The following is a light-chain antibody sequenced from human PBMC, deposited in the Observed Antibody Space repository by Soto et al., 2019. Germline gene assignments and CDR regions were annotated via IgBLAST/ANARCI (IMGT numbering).Light chain of an antibody. Sequence: QLTQSPSSLSASVGDRVTITCRASQGIATYLAWYQQKPGQAPNLLIYAASTLQSGVPSRFSGGGSGTDFTLPIISRQPEDCATYYCQQLNSYPLTFGGGTKVEL. V-gene: IGKV1-9*01. J-gene: IGKJ4*01. CDR2: AAS. CDR3: QQLNSYPLT. CDR1: QGIATY.